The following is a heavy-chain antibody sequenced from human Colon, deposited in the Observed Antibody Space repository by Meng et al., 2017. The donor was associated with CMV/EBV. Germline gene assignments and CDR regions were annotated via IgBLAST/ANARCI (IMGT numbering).Heavy chain of an antibody. V-gene: IGHV3-74*01. D-gene: IGHD1-26*01. Sequence: EVEWVESGGGFVQPGGSLRLSCAGSGFIFSNYWMHWVRQVPGGGLLWVSRIDNYGTITSYADSVKGRFTISRDNAKNTLYLQIDSLRVDDSAVYYCGRDLSGERDHWGQGTLVTVSS. CDR3: GRDLSGERDH. J-gene: IGHJ4*02. CDR2: IDNYGTIT. CDR1: GFIFSNYW.